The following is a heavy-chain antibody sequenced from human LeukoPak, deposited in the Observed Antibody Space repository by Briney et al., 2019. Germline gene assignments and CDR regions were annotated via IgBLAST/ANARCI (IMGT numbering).Heavy chain of an antibody. CDR1: GFTFSDYY. D-gene: IGHD1-7*01. CDR3: ARRQNWNYVYFDY. V-gene: IGHV3-11*01. CDR2: ISSSGSTI. J-gene: IGHJ4*02. Sequence: RGSLRLSCAASGFTFSDYYMSWIRQAPGKGLEWVSYISSSGSTIYYADSVKGRFTISRDNAKNSLYLQMNSLRAEDTAVYYCARRQNWNYVYFDYWGQGTLVTVSS.